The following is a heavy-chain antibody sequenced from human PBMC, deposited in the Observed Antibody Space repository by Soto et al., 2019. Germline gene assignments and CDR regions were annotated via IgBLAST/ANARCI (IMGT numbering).Heavy chain of an antibody. Sequence: GESLKISCKGSGYSFTNYWIGWVRQMPGKGLEWMGIIYPGDSDTRYNPSFQGQVTISADKSINTAYLQWSSLKASDTAMYYCATPYYYGSGTYYHGMDVWGQGTMVTVSS. D-gene: IGHD3-10*01. J-gene: IGHJ6*02. V-gene: IGHV5-51*01. CDR1: GYSFTNYW. CDR2: IYPGDSDT. CDR3: ATPYYYGSGTYYHGMDV.